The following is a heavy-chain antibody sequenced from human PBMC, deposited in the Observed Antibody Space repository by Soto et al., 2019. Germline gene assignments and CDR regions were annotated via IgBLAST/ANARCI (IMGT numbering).Heavy chain of an antibody. CDR3: ARAADYCSSTSCPLDY. CDR1: GYTFTGYY. D-gene: IGHD2-2*01. J-gene: IGHJ4*02. V-gene: IGHV1-2*04. CDR2: INPNSGGT. Sequence: ASVKVSCKASGYTFTGYYMHWVRQAPGQGLEWMGWINPNSGGTNYAQKFQGWVTMTRDTSISTAYMELSRLRSDDTVVYYCARAADYCSSTSCPLDYWGQGTLVTVSS.